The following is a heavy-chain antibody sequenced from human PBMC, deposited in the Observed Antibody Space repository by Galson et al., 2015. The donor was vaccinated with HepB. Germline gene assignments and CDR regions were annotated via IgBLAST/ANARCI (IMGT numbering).Heavy chain of an antibody. J-gene: IGHJ6*03. CDR2: INPSGGST. CDR1: GYTFTSYY. Sequence: SVKVSCKASGYTFTSYYMHWVRQAPGQGLEWMGIINPSGGSTSYAQKFQGRVTMTRDTSTSTVYMELSSLRSEDTAVYYCARDRDYDILTGYLNYYYYYYMDVWGKGTTVTVSS. CDR3: ARDRDYDILTGYLNYYYYYYMDV. D-gene: IGHD3-9*01. V-gene: IGHV1-46*01.